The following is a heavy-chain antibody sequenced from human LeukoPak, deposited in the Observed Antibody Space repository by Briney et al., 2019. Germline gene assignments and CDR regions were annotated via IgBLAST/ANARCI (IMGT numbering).Heavy chain of an antibody. D-gene: IGHD6-6*01. V-gene: IGHV4-38-2*02. CDR1: GYSISSGYY. J-gene: IGHJ3*02. Sequence: SETLSLTCSVSGYSISSGYYWGWIRQPPGKGLEWIGNALHGGNTFYNPSLKSRVAISLDTSRNQLSMRLSSVTAADTAVYYCARDGEYSGSSGAFDIWGQGTMVTVSS. CDR2: ALHGGNT. CDR3: ARDGEYSGSSGAFDI.